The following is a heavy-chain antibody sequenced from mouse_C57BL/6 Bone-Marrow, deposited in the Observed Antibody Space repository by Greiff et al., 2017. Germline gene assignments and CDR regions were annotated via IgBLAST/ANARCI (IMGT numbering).Heavy chain of an antibody. CDR1: GFTFSSYG. CDR2: ISSGGSYT. D-gene: IGHD1-1*01. V-gene: IGHV5-6*01. Sequence: EVQGVESGGDLVKPGESLKLSCAASGFTFSSYGMSWVRPTPDKRLEWVATISSGGSYTYYPDSVKGRFTISRDNAKNTLYLQMSSLKSEDTAMYYRARTTVVADWYFDVWGTGTTVTVSS. CDR3: ARTTVVADWYFDV. J-gene: IGHJ1*03.